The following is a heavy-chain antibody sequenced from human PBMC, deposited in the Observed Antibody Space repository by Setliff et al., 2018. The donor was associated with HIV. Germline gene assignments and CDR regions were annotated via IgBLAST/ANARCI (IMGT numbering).Heavy chain of an antibody. Sequence: SETLSLTCAVSNGSISRSSYYWGWIRQPPGKGPEWVGSIYYSGSAYYSPSLKSRVTISVDTSKRQFLLHLTSVTAADTAVYFCASTDNTGYKIDYWGQGALVTVSS. D-gene: IGHD3-10*01. J-gene: IGHJ4*01. V-gene: IGHV4-39*01. CDR3: ASTDNTGYKIDY. CDR2: IYYSGSA. CDR1: NGSISRSSYY.